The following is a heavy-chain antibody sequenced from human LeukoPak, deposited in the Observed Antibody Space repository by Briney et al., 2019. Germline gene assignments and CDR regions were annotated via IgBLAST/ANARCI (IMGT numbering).Heavy chain of an antibody. J-gene: IGHJ4*02. CDR3: ATAPVTTCSGAYCYPFDY. Sequence: PGGSLRLSCAASGFTFSSYAMSWVRQGPGKGLECVSASSVSGNTYHADSVKGRFTISRDSSKDTLYLQMNSLRAGDAAVYYCATAPVTTCSGAYCYPFDYWSQGTLVTVSS. CDR2: SSVSGNT. CDR1: GFTFSSYA. D-gene: IGHD2-15*01. V-gene: IGHV3-23*01.